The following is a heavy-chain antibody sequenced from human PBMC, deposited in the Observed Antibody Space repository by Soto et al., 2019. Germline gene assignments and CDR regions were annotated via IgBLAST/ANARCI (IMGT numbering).Heavy chain of an antibody. J-gene: IGHJ4*02. Sequence: GGSLRLSCAASGFAFSNYEMNWVRQAPGKGLEWVSYISLSGSTIYYADSVKGRFTISRDEAKNSLYRQMDSLRADDTAVYYCAGESFSASPNFFDYWGQGTLVTVSS. CDR2: ISLSGSTI. D-gene: IGHD3-3*02. V-gene: IGHV3-48*03. CDR3: AGESFSASPNFFDY. CDR1: GFAFSNYE.